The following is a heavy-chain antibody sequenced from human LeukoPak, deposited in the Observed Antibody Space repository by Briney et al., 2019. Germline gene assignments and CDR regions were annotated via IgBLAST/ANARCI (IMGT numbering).Heavy chain of an antibody. V-gene: IGHV3-30-3*01. CDR2: ISSDGNNK. CDR3: ARDIGGLDGYGLDY. D-gene: IGHD3/OR15-3a*01. CDR1: GLTLSREG. J-gene: IGHJ4*02. Sequence: GGSLRLSCVSSGLTLSREGLHWVRQTPGKGLDWVAVISSDGNNKYYADSVKGRFTISRDNSKNTLYLQMTSLRPEHPGVYYCARDIGGLDGYGLDYWGQGTLVTVSS.